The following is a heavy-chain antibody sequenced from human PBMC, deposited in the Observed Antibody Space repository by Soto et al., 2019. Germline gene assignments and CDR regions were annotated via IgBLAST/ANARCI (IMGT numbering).Heavy chain of an antibody. V-gene: IGHV3-11*06. CDR3: ARLTVTPNYAMDV. J-gene: IGHJ6*02. Sequence: PGGSLRLSCAASGLILRDYYMTWIRQAPGKGLDYISYISSGGTYISYADSVKGRFTISRDNAKSSLFLQLNSLRAEDTGVYFCARLTVTPNYAMDVWGQGTTVTVSS. CDR1: GLILRDYY. CDR2: ISSGGTYI. D-gene: IGHD4-17*01.